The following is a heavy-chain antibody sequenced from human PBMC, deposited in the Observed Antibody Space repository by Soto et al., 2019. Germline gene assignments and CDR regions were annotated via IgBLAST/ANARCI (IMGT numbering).Heavy chain of an antibody. CDR2: ISYAGTEK. J-gene: IGHJ4*02. D-gene: IGHD6-19*01. Sequence: GGSLRLSCAASGFTFTSYAMHWVRQAPGKGLEWVAVISYAGTEKYYADSVKGRFTISRDNSQNTLYLQMSSLTPDDTAVYFCAMTHTLSRVWYGLDYWGQGALVTGSS. V-gene: IGHV3-30-3*01. CDR1: GFTFTSYA. CDR3: AMTHTLSRVWYGLDY.